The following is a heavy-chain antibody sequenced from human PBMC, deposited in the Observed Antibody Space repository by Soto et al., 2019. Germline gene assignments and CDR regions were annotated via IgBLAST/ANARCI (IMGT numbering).Heavy chain of an antibody. CDR1: GYTFTSYA. D-gene: IGHD6-19*01. V-gene: IGHV7-4-1*01. CDR2: INANTGNP. CDR3: ARGIAVAGGDY. J-gene: IGHJ4*02. Sequence: QVQLVKSGSELKKPGASVKVSCKASGYTFTSYAMNWVRQTPGQGLEWMRWINANTGNPTYAQGFSGRFVFSLDTSGSTADLKIYSLKTEDTAVYYCARGIAVAGGDYWGQGTLVTVSS.